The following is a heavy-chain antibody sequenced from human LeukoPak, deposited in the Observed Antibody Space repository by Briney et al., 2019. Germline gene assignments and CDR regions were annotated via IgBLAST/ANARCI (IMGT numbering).Heavy chain of an antibody. V-gene: IGHV7-4-1*02. Sequence: ASLKVSCKASGYTFNDYAMHWVRQAPGQGLEWMGWINTKTGTPTYAPGFTGRFVFLLDTSVSTAYLQISSLKADDAAVYYCARGGEGLVAPSYWGQGTLVTVSS. CDR1: GYTFNDYA. D-gene: IGHD3-16*01. J-gene: IGHJ4*02. CDR3: ARGGEGLVAPSY. CDR2: INTKTGTP.